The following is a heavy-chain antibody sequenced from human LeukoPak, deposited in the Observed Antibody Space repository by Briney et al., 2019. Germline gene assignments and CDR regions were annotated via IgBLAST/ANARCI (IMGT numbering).Heavy chain of an antibody. CDR2: ISWNGGSI. D-gene: IGHD2-2*01. Sequence: PGRSLRLSCAASGFTFDDYAMHWVRQAPGKGLEWVSGISWNGGSIGYADSVKGRFTISRDNAKNSLYLQMNSLRAEDTALYYCAKDATYCSSTSCYVGVDNWFDPWGQGTLVTVSS. CDR1: GFTFDDYA. J-gene: IGHJ5*02. V-gene: IGHV3-9*01. CDR3: AKDATYCSSTSCYVGVDNWFDP.